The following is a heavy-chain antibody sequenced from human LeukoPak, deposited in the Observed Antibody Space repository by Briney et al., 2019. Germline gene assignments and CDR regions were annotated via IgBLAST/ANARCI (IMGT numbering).Heavy chain of an antibody. D-gene: IGHD6-13*01. CDR1: GFTFSSYG. CDR2: ISYDGSNK. Sequence: GGSLRLSCAASGFTFSSYGMHWVRQAPGKGLEWVAVISYDGSNKYYADSVKGRFTISRDNSKNTLYLQMNSLRAEDTAVYYCALSSSWYGGFFDYWGQGTLVTVSS. V-gene: IGHV3-30*03. CDR3: ALSSSWYGGFFDY. J-gene: IGHJ4*02.